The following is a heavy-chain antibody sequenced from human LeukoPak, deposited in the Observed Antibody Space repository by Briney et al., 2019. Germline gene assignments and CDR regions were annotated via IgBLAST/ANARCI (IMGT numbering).Heavy chain of an antibody. CDR3: ARDGYSYVFDY. CDR1: GFTFSGYA. Sequence: GGSLRLSCAASGFTFSGYAMDWVRQAPGKGLEWVAVIWYDGSNKYYADSVKGRFTISRDNSKNTLYLQMNSLRAEDTAVYYCARDGYSYVFDYWGQGTLVTVSS. CDR2: IWYDGSNK. D-gene: IGHD5-18*01. V-gene: IGHV3-33*08. J-gene: IGHJ4*02.